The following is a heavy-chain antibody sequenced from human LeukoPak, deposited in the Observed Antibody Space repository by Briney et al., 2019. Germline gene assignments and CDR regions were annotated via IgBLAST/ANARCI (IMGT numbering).Heavy chain of an antibody. D-gene: IGHD5-24*01. V-gene: IGHV1-2*02. Sequence: GASVKVSCKASGYTFTGYYMHWVRQAPGQGLEWMGWINPNSGGTNYAQKFQGRVTMTRDTSISTACMELSRLRSDDTAVYYCARDRDGYNYAFDIWGQGTMVTVSS. CDR1: GYTFTGYY. J-gene: IGHJ3*02. CDR2: INPNSGGT. CDR3: ARDRDGYNYAFDI.